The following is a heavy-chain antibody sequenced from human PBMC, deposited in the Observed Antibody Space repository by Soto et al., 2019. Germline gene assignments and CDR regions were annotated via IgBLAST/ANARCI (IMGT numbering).Heavy chain of an antibody. CDR3: AKTRGDKKYAISVYGMDV. CDR2: ISGSADST. V-gene: IGHV3-23*01. Sequence: PGGSLRLSCAASGFSFSSFAMNWVRQAPGKGLEWVSIISGSADSTFYADSVKGRFTISRDNSKSTLYLQINSLRAEDTAVYYCAKTRGDKKYAISVYGMDVWGQGTTVTVSS. D-gene: IGHD2-8*01. CDR1: GFSFSSFA. J-gene: IGHJ6*02.